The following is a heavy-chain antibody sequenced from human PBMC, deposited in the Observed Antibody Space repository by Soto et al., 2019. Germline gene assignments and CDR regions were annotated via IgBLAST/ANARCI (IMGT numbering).Heavy chain of an antibody. J-gene: IGHJ4*02. D-gene: IGHD6-13*01. CDR2: INPSGGST. CDR3: ARTGETYSSSWYQQWLVHPFDY. CDR1: GYTFTSYY. Sequence: QVQLVQSGAEVKKPGASVKVSCKASGYTFTSYYMHWVRQAPGQGLEWMGIINPSGGSTSYAQKFKGRVTMTRDTSTSTVYMELSSLRSEDTAVYYCARTGETYSSSWYQQWLVHPFDYWGQGTLVTVSS. V-gene: IGHV1-46*01.